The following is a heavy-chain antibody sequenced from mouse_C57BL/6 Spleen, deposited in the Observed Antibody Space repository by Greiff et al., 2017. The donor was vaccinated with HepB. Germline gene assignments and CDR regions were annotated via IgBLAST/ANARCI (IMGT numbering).Heavy chain of an antibody. J-gene: IGHJ1*03. V-gene: IGHV1-55*01. CDR3: ARYDNGSSNWYFDV. CDR2: IYPGSGST. D-gene: IGHD1-1*01. Sequence: QVQLQQPGAELVKPGASVKMSCKASGYTFTSYWITWVKQRPGHGLEWIGDIYPGSGSTNYNEKFKSKATLTVDTSSSTAYMQLSSLTSEDSAVYYYARYDNGSSNWYFDVWGTGTTVTVSS. CDR1: GYTFTSYW.